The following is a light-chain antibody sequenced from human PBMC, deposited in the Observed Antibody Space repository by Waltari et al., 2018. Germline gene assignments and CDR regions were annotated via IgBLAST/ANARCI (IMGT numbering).Light chain of an antibody. CDR2: AAS. CDR1: QSVSKY. Sequence: EVVLTQSPGTLSLSPGERATLSCRASQSVSKYVAWYQQRPGQAPRLLIYAASTRATGIPDRFSGSGYGTDFSLTISRLEPEDFAVYYCQNHERLPATFGQGTKVEIK. V-gene: IGKV3-20*01. J-gene: IGKJ1*01. CDR3: QNHERLPAT.